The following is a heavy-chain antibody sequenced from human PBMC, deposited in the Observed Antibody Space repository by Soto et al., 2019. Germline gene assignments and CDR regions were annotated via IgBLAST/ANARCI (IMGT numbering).Heavy chain of an antibody. CDR3: AVPGAGDFDY. V-gene: IGHV4-4*02. Sequence: KPSETLSLTCAVSGASISTNNWWSWVRQPPGKGLEWIGEVYHSGSTNCNPSLKSRVTISIDKSKNQFSLRLTSMTAADTPVYYCAVPGAGDFDYWSQGTLVTVSP. D-gene: IGHD6-13*01. J-gene: IGHJ4*02. CDR1: GASISTNNW. CDR2: VYHSGST.